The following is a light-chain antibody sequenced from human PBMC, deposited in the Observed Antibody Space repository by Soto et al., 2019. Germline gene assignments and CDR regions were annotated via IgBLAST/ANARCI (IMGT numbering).Light chain of an antibody. J-gene: IGKJ1*01. CDR2: GAS. Sequence: EIVMTQSPATLSVSPGERATLSCRASQSVSNNLAWYQQKAGQAPRLLIYGASTRATGIPARFSGRGSGYEFTITISSLQSEDFAVYYCQQYNNWPPWTFGQGTKVEIK. V-gene: IGKV3-15*01. CDR1: QSVSNN. CDR3: QQYNNWPPWT.